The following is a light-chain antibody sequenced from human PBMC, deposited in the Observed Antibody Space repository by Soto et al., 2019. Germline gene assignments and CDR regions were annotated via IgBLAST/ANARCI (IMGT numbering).Light chain of an antibody. CDR3: QHYNSYSEA. CDR2: TAP. Sequence: IQMTLSPSSLSASVGDRVTITCRASQSISSYLNWYQQKPGIAPKLLIYTAPTLQSGVPSRFSGSGSATEFTLTISSLQPDDFATYYCQHYNSYSEAFGQGTKVDIK. CDR1: QSISSY. J-gene: IGKJ1*01. V-gene: IGKV1-39*01.